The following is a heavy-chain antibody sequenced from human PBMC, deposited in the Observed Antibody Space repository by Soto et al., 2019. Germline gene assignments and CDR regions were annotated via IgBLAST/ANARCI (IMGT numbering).Heavy chain of an antibody. CDR1: GFTFSSYS. J-gene: IGHJ6*02. V-gene: IGHV3-21*01. CDR3: ARDREDGRITIFGVVIRPYYYYGMDV. Sequence: GGSLRLSCAASGFTFSSYSMNWVRQAPGKGLEWVSSISSSSSYIYYADSVKGRFTISRDNAKNSLYLQMNSLRAEDTAVYYCARDREDGRITIFGVVIRPYYYYGMDVWGQGTTVTVSS. D-gene: IGHD3-3*01. CDR2: ISSSSSYI.